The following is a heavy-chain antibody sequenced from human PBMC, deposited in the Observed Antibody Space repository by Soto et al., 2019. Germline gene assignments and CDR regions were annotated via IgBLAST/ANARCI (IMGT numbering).Heavy chain of an antibody. V-gene: IGHV3-23*01. D-gene: IGHD6-19*01. Sequence: GGSLRLSCAASRFPFSSYAMSWVRQAPGKGLECISAISGSGGSTYYADSVKGRFTISRDNSKNTLYLQMNSLRAEDTAVYYCAKEGGWYGAFDIWGQGTMVTV. CDR3: AKEGGWYGAFDI. J-gene: IGHJ3*02. CDR1: RFPFSSYA. CDR2: ISGSGGST.